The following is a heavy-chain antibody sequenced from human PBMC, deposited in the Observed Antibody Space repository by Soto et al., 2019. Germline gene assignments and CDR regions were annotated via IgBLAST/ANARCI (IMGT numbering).Heavy chain of an antibody. Sequence: PGGSLRLSCAASGFTFSSYGMHWVRQAPGKGLEWVAVISYDGSNKYYADSVKGRFTISRDNSKNTLYLQMNSLRAEDTAVYSCARDRGYSGYDSPRFYYGMDVWGQGTTVTVSS. CDR2: ISYDGSNK. CDR3: ARDRGYSGYDSPRFYYGMDV. D-gene: IGHD5-12*01. J-gene: IGHJ6*02. CDR1: GFTFSSYG. V-gene: IGHV3-30*03.